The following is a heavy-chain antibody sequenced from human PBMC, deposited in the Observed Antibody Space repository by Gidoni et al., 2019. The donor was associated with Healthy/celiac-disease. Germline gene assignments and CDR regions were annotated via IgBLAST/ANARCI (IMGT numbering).Heavy chain of an antibody. J-gene: IGHJ5*02. CDR3: ARENTAMGTSDWFDP. Sequence: QVQLQESGPALVKPSETLSLTCTVSGYSISSGYYWGWFRQPPGKGLEWIGSIYHSGSTYYNPSLKSRVTISVDTSKTQFSLKLSSVTAADTAVYYCARENTAMGTSDWFDPWGQGTLVTVSS. D-gene: IGHD5-18*01. CDR2: IYHSGST. CDR1: GYSISSGYY. V-gene: IGHV4-38-2*02.